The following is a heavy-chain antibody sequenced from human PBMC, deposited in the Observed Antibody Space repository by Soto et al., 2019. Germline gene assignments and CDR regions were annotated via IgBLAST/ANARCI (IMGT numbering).Heavy chain of an antibody. D-gene: IGHD3-3*01. Sequence: PVESLNVSITGSGSSFTSYWISWVRQMPLKVLEWMGMIDPSDSYTNYSPSFQGHVTISADKSISTAYLQWSSLKASETAIYYCARHQEGFLEWLFDYWGQGTLVTVSS. CDR2: IDPSDSYT. J-gene: IGHJ4*02. CDR1: GSSFTSYW. CDR3: ARHQEGFLEWLFDY. V-gene: IGHV5-10-1*01.